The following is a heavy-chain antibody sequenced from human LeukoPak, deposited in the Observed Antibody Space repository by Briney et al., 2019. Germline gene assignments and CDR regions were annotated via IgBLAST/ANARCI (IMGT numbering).Heavy chain of an antibody. Sequence: EASVKVSCKASGYTFTNYGITWVRQAPGQGLEWMGWISTYSGNTDGNTKYAQKLQGRVTMTTDTSTSTAYRELRSLRSDDTAVYYCARGYYYVSSGYRHWGEGTLVTVSS. V-gene: IGHV1-18*01. CDR3: ARGYYYVSSGYRH. D-gene: IGHD3-22*01. CDR2: ISTYSGNTDGNT. CDR1: GYTFTNYG. J-gene: IGHJ4*02.